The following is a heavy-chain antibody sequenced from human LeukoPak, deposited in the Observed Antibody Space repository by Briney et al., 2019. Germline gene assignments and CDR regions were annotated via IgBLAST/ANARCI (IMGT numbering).Heavy chain of an antibody. Sequence: GASVKVSCKASGYTFTSYGISWARQAPGQGLEWMGWISVYNGNTNYAQKLQGRVTMTTDTSTSTACMELRSLRSDDTAVYYCARDEYSSGWYENYYYYMDVWGKGTTVTVSS. J-gene: IGHJ6*03. D-gene: IGHD6-19*01. CDR3: ARDEYSSGWYENYYYYMDV. CDR1: GYTFTSYG. CDR2: ISVYNGNT. V-gene: IGHV1-18*01.